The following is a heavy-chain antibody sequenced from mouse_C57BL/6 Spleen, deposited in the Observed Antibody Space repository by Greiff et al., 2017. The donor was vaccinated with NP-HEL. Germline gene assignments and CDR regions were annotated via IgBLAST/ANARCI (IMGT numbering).Heavy chain of an antibody. V-gene: IGHV1-81*01. CDR2: IYPRSGNT. D-gene: IGHD2-2*01. J-gene: IGHJ4*01. CDR3: AREGGYDGDYYAMDY. CDR1: GYTFTSYG. Sequence: QVQLQQSGAELARPGASVKLSCKASGYTFTSYGISWVKQRTGQGLEWIGEIYPRSGNTYYNEKFKGKATLTADKSSSTAYMELRSLTSEDSAVYVCAREGGYDGDYYAMDYWGQGTSVTVSS.